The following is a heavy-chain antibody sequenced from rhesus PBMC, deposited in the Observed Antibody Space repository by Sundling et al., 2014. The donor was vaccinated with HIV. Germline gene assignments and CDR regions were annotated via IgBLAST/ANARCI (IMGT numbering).Heavy chain of an antibody. CDR3: ARAKGWNYPFDS. J-gene: IGHJ4*01. V-gene: IGHV4S9*01. CDR1: GGSISDNYY. Sequence: QVQLQESGPGLVKPSETLSLTCTVSGGSISDNYYWNWIRQSPGRGLEWIGNVFGSSGSTYYNPSLKSRVTISTDTSKNQFSLKLSSVTDADTAVYFCARAKGWNYPFDSWGQGSPGHRLL. D-gene: IGHD1-1*01. CDR2: VFGSSGST.